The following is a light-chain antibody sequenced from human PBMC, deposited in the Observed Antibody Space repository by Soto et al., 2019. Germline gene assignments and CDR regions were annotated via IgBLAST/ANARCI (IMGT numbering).Light chain of an antibody. CDR1: QSVSNSY. CDR2: DAS. Sequence: EIVLTQSPGTLSSSPGERATLSCRASQSVSNSYLAWYQQKPGQAPRLLIYDASSRATGIPDRFSDSGSGADFTLTISRLEPEDFAVYYCQQYGSSPYTFGLGTKLQIK. J-gene: IGKJ2*01. CDR3: QQYGSSPYT. V-gene: IGKV3-20*01.